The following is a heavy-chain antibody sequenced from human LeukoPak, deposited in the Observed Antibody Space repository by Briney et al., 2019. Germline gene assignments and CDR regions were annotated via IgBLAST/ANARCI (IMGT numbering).Heavy chain of an antibody. J-gene: IGHJ3*01. CDR3: AKDIQLST. D-gene: IGHD5-24*01. CDR1: GFTFRDAA. V-gene: IGHV3-23*01. CDR2: ISYNGANS. Sequence: GGPLRLFCAASGFTFRDAAMTWVRQAPGKGLEGVPLISYNGANSYYADSVKGRFTISRDNSRNTLSLQMNTLGVEDTAIYYCAKDIQLSTWGLGTMVTVSS.